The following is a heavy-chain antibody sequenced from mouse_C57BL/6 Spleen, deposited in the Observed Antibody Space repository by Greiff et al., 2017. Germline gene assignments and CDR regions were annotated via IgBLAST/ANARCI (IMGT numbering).Heavy chain of an antibody. Sequence: VQLQQSGPELVKPGASVKISCKASGYTFTDYYMHWVKQSHGKSLEWIGDINPNNGGTSYNQKFKGKATLTVDKSSSTAYMELRSLTSEDSAVYYCARDYYCGSSPNYFDYWGQGTTLTVSS. CDR2: INPNNGGT. J-gene: IGHJ2*01. V-gene: IGHV1-26*01. D-gene: IGHD1-1*01. CDR3: ARDYYCGSSPNYFDY. CDR1: GYTFTDYY.